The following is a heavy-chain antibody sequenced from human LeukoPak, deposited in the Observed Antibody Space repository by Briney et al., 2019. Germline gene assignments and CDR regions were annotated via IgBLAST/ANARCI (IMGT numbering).Heavy chain of an antibody. Sequence: PGGPLRLSCAASGFTFSSYAMSWVRRAPGKGLEWVSAISGSGGSTYYADSVKGRFTISRDNSKNTLYLQMNSLRAEDTAVYYCAKDGSYRLTTVTYNDYWGQGTLVTVSS. CDR2: ISGSGGST. CDR3: AKDGSYRLTTVTYNDY. CDR1: GFTFSSYA. V-gene: IGHV3-23*01. D-gene: IGHD4-17*01. J-gene: IGHJ4*02.